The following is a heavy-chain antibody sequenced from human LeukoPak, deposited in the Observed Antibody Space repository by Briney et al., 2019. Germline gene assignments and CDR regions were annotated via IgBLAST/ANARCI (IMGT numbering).Heavy chain of an antibody. V-gene: IGHV4-34*01. CDR1: GESFSAYF. CDR2: IYHRGVS. J-gene: IGHJ4*03. CDR3: ASRSLTLAAARCFDD. D-gene: IGHD2-15*01. Sequence: PSETLSLTCAVRGESFSAYFWSWIRQVPGKGLAWIGEIYHRGVSTYNPSLKSRATMFVDTSNNHFSLSLTSVTDADTPTYYCASRSLTLAAARCFDDWGQGTVVTVSS.